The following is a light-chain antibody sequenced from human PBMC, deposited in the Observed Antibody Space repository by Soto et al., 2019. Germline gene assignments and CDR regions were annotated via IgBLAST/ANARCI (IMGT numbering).Light chain of an antibody. CDR3: QQHAVSPPT. V-gene: IGKV3-20*01. CDR2: GAS. J-gene: IGKJ1*01. Sequence: EIVLTQSPGTLSLSPGERATLSCRASQSVSARYVAWYQRKPGQAPRLLIYGASNRATDIPVRFSASGSGTDFTLTITRLEPEDFAVYICQQHAVSPPTFGLGTKVEFK. CDR1: QSVSARY.